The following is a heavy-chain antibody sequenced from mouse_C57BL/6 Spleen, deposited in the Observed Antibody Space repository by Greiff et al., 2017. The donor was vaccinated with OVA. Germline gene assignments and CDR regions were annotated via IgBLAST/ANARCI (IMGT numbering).Heavy chain of an antibody. CDR3: ARKSLDSSGPLFDY. J-gene: IGHJ2*01. V-gene: IGHV1-22*01. CDR2: INPNNGGT. D-gene: IGHD3-2*02. Sequence: VQLQQSGPELVKPGASVKMSCKASGYTFTDYNMHWVKQSHGKSLEWIGFINPNNGGTSYNQKFKGKATLTVNKSSSTAYMELRSLTSEDSAVYYCARKSLDSSGPLFDYWGQGTTLTVSS. CDR1: GYTFTDYN.